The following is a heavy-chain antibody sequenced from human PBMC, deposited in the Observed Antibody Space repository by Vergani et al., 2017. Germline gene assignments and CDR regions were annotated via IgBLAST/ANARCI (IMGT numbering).Heavy chain of an antibody. Sequence: QVILEQSGPEVKKPGSSVTVSCKASGGRFNRHAISWVRQAPGQGLEWMGGVIPILDTPNYAQNFRGRVSITADESTSTAYMELTSLTSDDTAVYFCAGDPAGLCVYDSWGQGTLITVSS. J-gene: IGHJ4*02. CDR2: VIPILDTP. CDR3: AGDPAGLCVYDS. V-gene: IGHV1-69*01. CDR1: GGRFNRHA. D-gene: IGHD2-21*01.